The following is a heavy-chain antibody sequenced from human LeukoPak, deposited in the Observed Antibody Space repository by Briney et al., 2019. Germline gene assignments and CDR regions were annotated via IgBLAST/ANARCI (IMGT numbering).Heavy chain of an antibody. V-gene: IGHV4-59*01. CDR2: VSYTGSI. D-gene: IGHD3-22*01. Sequence: PSETLSLTCTVSGDSTNSYFWNWIRQSPGKGLEWIGYVSYTGSIDYNPSLTSRVTISVDTSRNQFSLKLSSVTAADTAVYYCARSKWLLAPHFDYWGQGSLVTVSS. CDR3: ARSKWLLAPHFDY. CDR1: GDSTNSYF. J-gene: IGHJ4*02.